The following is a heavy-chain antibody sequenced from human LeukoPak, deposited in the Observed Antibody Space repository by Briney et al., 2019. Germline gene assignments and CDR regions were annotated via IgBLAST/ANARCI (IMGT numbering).Heavy chain of an antibody. V-gene: IGHV4-39*01. CDR1: GGSMNSGGVF. CDR3: ARHRRGSGEFEFDP. CDR2: LYSTGNI. J-gene: IGHJ5*02. D-gene: IGHD3-16*01. Sequence: KAPETLSLTCTVSGGSMNSGGVFWGWIRLPPGKGLEWIGSLYSTGNINYIYNPSLESRVTISVDTSKNQFSLKLTSVTAADTAVYYCARHRRGSGEFEFDPWGPGTLVTVSS.